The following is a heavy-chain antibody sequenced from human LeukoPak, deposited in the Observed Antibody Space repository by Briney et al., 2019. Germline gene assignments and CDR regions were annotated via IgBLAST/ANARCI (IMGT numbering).Heavy chain of an antibody. CDR2: ITSGTTYI. CDR3: ARVEGVRWDAFDI. J-gene: IGHJ3*02. V-gene: IGHV3-21*01. Sequence: PGGSLRLSCAASGFTFSDYNMNWVRQSPEKGLEWVSSITSGTTYIYYADSVRGRFTLSRDNAKNSLYLQMNSLRAEDTAVYYCARVEGVRWDAFDIWGQGTMVTVSS. CDR1: GFTFSDYN. D-gene: IGHD3-10*02.